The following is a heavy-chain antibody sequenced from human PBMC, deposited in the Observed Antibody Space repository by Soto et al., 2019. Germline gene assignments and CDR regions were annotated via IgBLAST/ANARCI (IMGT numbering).Heavy chain of an antibody. J-gene: IGHJ6*02. CDR2: ITTTSSTM. CDR1: GFIFSDYS. CDR3: ARDSSGRQYYGMDV. Sequence: GGSLRLSCTPSGFIFSDYSMNWVRQAPGKGLEWISYITTTSSTMYYADSVKGRFTISRDNAKNSLYLQMNSLRDEDTAVYYCARDSSGRQYYGMDVWGQGTTVTVS. D-gene: IGHD3-22*01. V-gene: IGHV3-48*02.